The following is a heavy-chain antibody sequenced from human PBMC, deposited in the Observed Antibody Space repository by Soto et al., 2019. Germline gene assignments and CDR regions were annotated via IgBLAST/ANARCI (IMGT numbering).Heavy chain of an antibody. V-gene: IGHV3-30*18. CDR2: MSYDGTKE. CDR3: AKEYRSTCIDH. CDR1: GFTFSTYG. Sequence: QVQLVESGGGVVQPGRSLRLSCAASGFTFSTYGIHWVRQAPGKGLEWVAAMSYDGTKEYHVDSVKGRFTISRDNSRNTLFLQLKSLRDEDTAVYYCAKEYRSTCIDHGGQGTLVTVSS. J-gene: IGHJ4*02. D-gene: IGHD6-13*01.